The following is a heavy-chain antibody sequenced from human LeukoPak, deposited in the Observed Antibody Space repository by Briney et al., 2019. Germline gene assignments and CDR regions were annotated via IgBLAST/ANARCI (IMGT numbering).Heavy chain of an antibody. V-gene: IGHV3-33*01. D-gene: IGHD3-10*01. Sequence: GRSLRLSCTAPGFTFSSYAIHWIRQAPGKGLEWVALVWHGGSNKYYADSVKGRFTISRDNSKNTVYLQMNSLRAEDTAVYYCARELFGSGGCPAYWGQGTLVTVSS. J-gene: IGHJ4*02. CDR1: GFTFSSYA. CDR2: VWHGGSNK. CDR3: ARELFGSGGCPAY.